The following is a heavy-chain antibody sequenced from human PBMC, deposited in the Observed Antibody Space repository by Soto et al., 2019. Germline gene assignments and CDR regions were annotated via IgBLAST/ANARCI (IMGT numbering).Heavy chain of an antibody. CDR2: IYYSGST. CDR1: GGSISSGDYY. J-gene: IGHJ5*02. Sequence: PSETLSLTCTVSGGSISSGDYYWSWIRQPPGKGLEWIGYIYYSGSTYYNPSLKSRVTISVGTSKNQFSLKLSSVTAADTAVYYCAREPAYYYDSSGYKNWFDPWGQGTLVTVSS. V-gene: IGHV4-30-4*01. CDR3: AREPAYYYDSSGYKNWFDP. D-gene: IGHD3-22*01.